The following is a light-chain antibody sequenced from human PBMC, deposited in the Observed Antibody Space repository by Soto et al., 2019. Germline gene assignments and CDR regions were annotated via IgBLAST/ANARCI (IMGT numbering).Light chain of an antibody. V-gene: IGKV3-11*01. Sequence: TQSPSSLSASVVDRVTVTFRASQSISTYLAWYQQKPGQAPRLLIYDASNRATGIPARFSGSGSGTDFTLTISSLEPEDFAVYYCQQRSNWWTFGQGTKVDIK. J-gene: IGKJ1*01. CDR3: QQRSNWWT. CDR1: QSISTY. CDR2: DAS.